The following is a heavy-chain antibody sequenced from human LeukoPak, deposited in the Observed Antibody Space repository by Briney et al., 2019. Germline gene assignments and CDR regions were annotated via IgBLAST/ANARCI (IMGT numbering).Heavy chain of an antibody. Sequence: SETLSLTCTVSGGSIRNYCWSWIRQPPGKGLEWIGYIYYSGSTNYKPSLKSRVTMSVDTSKKQFSLELSSVTAADTAVYYCATGYCSGGGCHEYFQHWGQGTLVTVSS. CDR1: GGSIRNYC. CDR3: ATGYCSGGGCHEYFQH. CDR2: IYYSGST. J-gene: IGHJ1*01. D-gene: IGHD2-15*01. V-gene: IGHV4-59*01.